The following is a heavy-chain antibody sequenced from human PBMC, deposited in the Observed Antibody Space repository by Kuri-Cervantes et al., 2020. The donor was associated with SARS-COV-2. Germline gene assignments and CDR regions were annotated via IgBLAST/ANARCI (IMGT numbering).Heavy chain of an antibody. Sequence: VKVSCKASGGTFSSYAISWVRQAPGQGLEWMGGIIPIFGTANYAQKFQGRVTMTRDTSTSTVYMELRSLRSDDTAVYYCARRPPQGYCSSTSCYTPSIYFDYWGQGTLVTVSS. D-gene: IGHD2-2*02. V-gene: IGHV1-69*05. CDR1: GGTFSSYA. J-gene: IGHJ4*02. CDR3: ARRPPQGYCSSTSCYTPSIYFDY. CDR2: IIPIFGTA.